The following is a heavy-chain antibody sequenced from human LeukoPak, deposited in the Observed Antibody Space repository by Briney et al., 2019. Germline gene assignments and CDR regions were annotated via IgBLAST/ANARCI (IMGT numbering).Heavy chain of an antibody. V-gene: IGHV1-18*01. CDR1: GYTFSSDG. J-gene: IGHJ4*02. D-gene: IGHD2-15*01. Sequence: ASVKVSCKAPGYTFSSDGITWVRQAPGQGLEWMGWISLYDVNTNYAQKFQGRVTMTTDTSTSTAYMELRSLRSDDTAVYYCAREGGRYCSGGSCYSSNGWYGGLNYWGQGTLVTVSS. CDR2: ISLYDVNT. CDR3: AREGGRYCSGGSCYSSNGWYGGLNY.